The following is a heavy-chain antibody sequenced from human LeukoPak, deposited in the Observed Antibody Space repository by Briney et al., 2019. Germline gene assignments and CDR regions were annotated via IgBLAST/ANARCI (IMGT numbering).Heavy chain of an antibody. Sequence: SETLSLTCTVSGGPISSYYWSWIRQPPGKGLEWIGYIYYSGSTNYNPSLKSRVTISVDTSKNQFSLKLSSVTAADTAVYYCARLGPPWGAARRDYWGQGTLVTVSS. CDR2: IYYSGST. CDR1: GGPISSYY. CDR3: ARLGPPWGAARRDY. J-gene: IGHJ4*02. V-gene: IGHV4-59*01. D-gene: IGHD6-6*01.